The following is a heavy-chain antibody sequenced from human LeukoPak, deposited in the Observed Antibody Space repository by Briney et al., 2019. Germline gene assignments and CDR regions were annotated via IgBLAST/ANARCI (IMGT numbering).Heavy chain of an antibody. D-gene: IGHD6-13*01. CDR3: ARTGIAATGGYYYMDV. CDR1: GGSISSYC. J-gene: IGHJ6*03. V-gene: IGHV4-59*08. Sequence: KTSETLSLTCTVSGGSISSYCWSWIRQPPGKGLEWIGYIYYSGSTNYNPSLKSRVTISVDTSKNQFSLKLSSVTAADTAVYYCARTGIAATGGYYYMDVWGKGTTVTVSS. CDR2: IYYSGST.